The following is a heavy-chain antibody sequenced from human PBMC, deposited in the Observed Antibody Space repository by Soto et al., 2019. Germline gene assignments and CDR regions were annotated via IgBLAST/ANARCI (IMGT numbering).Heavy chain of an antibody. Sequence: EVQLVESGGGLVQTGGSLRLSCAASGFTFSAYWMSWVRQAPGKGLVWVANIKQAGSEKYYVDSVNGRFIISRDDAKNSLFLQLNSLRVEDTAVYYCAREKRANGYFEYWGQGTLVTVSS. V-gene: IGHV3-7*01. D-gene: IGHD6-25*01. CDR3: AREKRANGYFEY. CDR1: GFTFSAYW. J-gene: IGHJ4*02. CDR2: IKQAGSEK.